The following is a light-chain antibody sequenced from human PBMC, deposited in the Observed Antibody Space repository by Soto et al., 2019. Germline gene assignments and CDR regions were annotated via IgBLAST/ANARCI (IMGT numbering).Light chain of an antibody. CDR1: QSVSSSY. CDR2: GAS. V-gene: IGKV3-20*01. CDR3: KQYGSSRGT. Sequence: EIVLTQSPGTLSLSPGERATLSCRASQSVSSSYLDWYQQKPGQAPRLLIYGASSRTTSIPDRFSGSGSGAYFTLTTSLLEPEDFAEYYGKQYGSSRGTFGGGTKVESK. J-gene: IGKJ4*01.